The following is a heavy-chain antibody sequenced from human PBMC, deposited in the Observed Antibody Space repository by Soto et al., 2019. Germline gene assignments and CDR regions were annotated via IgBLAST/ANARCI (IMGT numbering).Heavy chain of an antibody. J-gene: IGHJ4*02. CDR2: INPSGGT. V-gene: IGHV4-34*01. Sequence: QVQLQQWGAGLLKPSETLSLTCAVYGGSFSIDSWSGIRQPPGKGLGWIGEINPSGGTNYNPSLKSRVTISVATSKNQFSLKLSSVTAADTAVYYCARVLAARASRDFDYWGQGTLVTVSS. CDR1: GGSFSIDS. D-gene: IGHD6-6*01. CDR3: ARVLAARASRDFDY.